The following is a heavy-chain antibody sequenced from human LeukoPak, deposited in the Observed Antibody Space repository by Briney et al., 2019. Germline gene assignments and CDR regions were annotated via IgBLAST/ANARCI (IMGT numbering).Heavy chain of an antibody. CDR3: ARLDYEDWFDP. CDR2: IYHSGST. J-gene: IGHJ5*02. V-gene: IGHV4-30-2*01. CDR1: GGSISSSSYS. D-gene: IGHD4-17*01. Sequence: SETLSLTCTVSGGSISSSSYSWSWLRQPPGTGLEWIGYIYHSGSTYYNPSLKSRVTISVDRSKNQFSLKLSSVTAADTAVYYCARLDYEDWFDPWGQGTLVTVSS.